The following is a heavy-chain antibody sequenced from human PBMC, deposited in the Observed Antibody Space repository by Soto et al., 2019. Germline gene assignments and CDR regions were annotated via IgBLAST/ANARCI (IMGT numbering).Heavy chain of an antibody. J-gene: IGHJ4*02. CDR3: GRQGSYTTEY. Sequence: QVQLQESGPGLVEPSGTLSLTCAVSGGSISSGHWWSWVRQSPGKGLEWIGEIQQSGDTLYSPSLKSRVTISVDKSKNQCSLNLNSLTAADTAVYYCGRQGSYTTEYWGQGTLVTVSS. CDR2: IQQSGDT. V-gene: IGHV4-4*02. CDR1: GGSISSGHW. D-gene: IGHD2-2*02.